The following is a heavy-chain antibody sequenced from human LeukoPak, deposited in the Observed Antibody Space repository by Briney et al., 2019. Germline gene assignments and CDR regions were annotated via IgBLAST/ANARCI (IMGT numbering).Heavy chain of an antibody. CDR1: GYSISSGYY. J-gene: IGHJ4*02. D-gene: IGHD3-22*01. CDR3: ARDRGYYYDSSGYGEFDY. CDR2: IYHSGST. Sequence: SETLSLTCTVSGYSISSGYYWGWIRQPPGKGLEWIGSIYHSGSTYYDPSLKSRVTISVDTSKNQFSLKLSSVTAADTAVYYCARDRGYYYDSSGYGEFDYWGQGTLVTVSS. V-gene: IGHV4-38-2*02.